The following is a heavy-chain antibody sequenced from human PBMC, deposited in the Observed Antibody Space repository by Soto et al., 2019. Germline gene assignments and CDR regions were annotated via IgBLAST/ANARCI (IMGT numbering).Heavy chain of an antibody. D-gene: IGHD3-10*01. Sequence: QVQLVQSGAELKKPGASVKVSCKASGYTFSNYDMNWVRQATGQGPEWIGWVNPNNGDTGYAQKFQARATLTTDISTTTAYMELTSLRSEDTALYYCAKVSRKGSAIDFDYWGQGTLITVSS. V-gene: IGHV1-8*01. CDR1: GYTFSNYD. J-gene: IGHJ4*02. CDR3: AKVSRKGSAIDFDY. CDR2: VNPNNGDT.